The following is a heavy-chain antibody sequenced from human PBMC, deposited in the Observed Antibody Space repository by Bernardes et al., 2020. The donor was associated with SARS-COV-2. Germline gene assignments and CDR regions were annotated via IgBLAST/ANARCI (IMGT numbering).Heavy chain of an antibody. CDR3: SKNAKYSSSSMEV. J-gene: IGHJ6*02. V-gene: IGHV3-23*01. CDR2: ISAIGGST. Sequence: GGSLRLSCVASGFTFSKNAMTWVHQVPGKGLEWVSAISAIGGSTYYAESVKGRFTISRDNSKNTLYLEMTSLRAEDTAVYYCSKNAKYSSSSMEVWGQGTTVTVSS. CDR1: GFTFSKNA. D-gene: IGHD6-6*01.